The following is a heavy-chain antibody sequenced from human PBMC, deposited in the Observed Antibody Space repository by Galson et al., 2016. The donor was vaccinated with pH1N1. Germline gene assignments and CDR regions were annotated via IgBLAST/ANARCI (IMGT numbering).Heavy chain of an antibody. CDR3: AREERDCSSTSCFSDNYYYYYFMCV. V-gene: IGHV1-69*06. Sequence: SVKVSCKASGGTFTNYPISWVRQAPGQALEWMGGIVPLFNTLHYAQKFRGRLTITADKSTSTAYMELSSLSSEDSAIYYCAREERDCSSTSCFSDNYYYYYFMCVWGKGTPVTLSS. CDR2: IVPLFNTL. J-gene: IGHJ6*03. D-gene: IGHD2-2*01. CDR1: GGTFTNYP.